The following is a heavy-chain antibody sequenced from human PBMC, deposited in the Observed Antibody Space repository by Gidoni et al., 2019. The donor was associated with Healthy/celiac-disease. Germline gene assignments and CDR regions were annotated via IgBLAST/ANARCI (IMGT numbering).Heavy chain of an antibody. V-gene: IGHV4-34*01. Sequence: QVQLQQWGAGLLKPSETLSLTCAVYGGSLSGYYWSWIRQPPGKGLEWIGEINHSGSTNYNPSLKSRVTISVDTSKNQFSLKLSSVTAADTAVYYCARSIAARPDWYYYGMDVWGQGTTVTVSS. D-gene: IGHD6-6*01. CDR1: GGSLSGYY. CDR2: INHSGST. J-gene: IGHJ6*02. CDR3: ARSIAARPDWYYYGMDV.